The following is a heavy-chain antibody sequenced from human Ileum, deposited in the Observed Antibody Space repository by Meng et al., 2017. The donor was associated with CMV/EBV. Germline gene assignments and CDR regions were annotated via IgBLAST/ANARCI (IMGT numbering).Heavy chain of an antibody. J-gene: IGHJ5*02. CDR1: GGSISSSSYY. CDR3: ARRVGATLDP. Sequence: LAGTVSGGSISSSSYYWGWIRQPPGKGLEWIMSIYYSGSTYYNPSLKSRVTISVDTSKNQFSLKLSSVTAADTAVYYCARRVGATLDPWGQGTLVTVSS. V-gene: IGHV4-39*07. D-gene: IGHD1-26*01. CDR2: IYYSGST.